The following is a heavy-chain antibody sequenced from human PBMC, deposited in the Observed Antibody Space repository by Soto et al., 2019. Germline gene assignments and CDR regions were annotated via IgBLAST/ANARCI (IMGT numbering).Heavy chain of an antibody. CDR1: GYTFTSYT. D-gene: IGHD2-21*02. V-gene: IGHV1-3*01. CDR3: ARETGDAPYYLDS. Sequence: QVPLVQSGAEVKKPGASVKLSCKASGYTFTSYTIYWLRQAPGERPEWVGWIHAGNGHTKYSQTFQDRVTITTDTSATTVYMELSSLTSGDTAIYYCARETGDAPYYLDSWGQGALVTVAS. CDR2: IHAGNGHT. J-gene: IGHJ4*02.